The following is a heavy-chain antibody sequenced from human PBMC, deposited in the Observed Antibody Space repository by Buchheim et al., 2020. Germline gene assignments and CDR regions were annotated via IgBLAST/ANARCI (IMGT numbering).Heavy chain of an antibody. CDR1: GYTFTGYY. CDR3: ARALITIFGVAGYYYGMDV. D-gene: IGHD3-3*01. J-gene: IGHJ6*02. Sequence: QVQLVQSGAEVKKPGASVKVSCKASGYTFTGYYMHWVRQAPGQGLEWMGRINPNSGGTNYAQKFQGRVTLTRDTSISTAYMELSRLRSDDTAVYYCARALITIFGVAGYYYGMDVWGQGTT. V-gene: IGHV1-2*06. CDR2: INPNSGGT.